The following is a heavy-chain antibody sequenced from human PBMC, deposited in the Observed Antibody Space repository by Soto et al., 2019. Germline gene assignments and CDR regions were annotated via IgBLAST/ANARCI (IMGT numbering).Heavy chain of an antibody. D-gene: IGHD3-3*01. V-gene: IGHV1-18*01. Sequence: ASVRVSCKASGYTFTSYCISWVRQAPGQGLEWMGWISAYNGNTNYAQKLQGRVTMTTDTSTSTAYMELRSLRSDDTAVYYCARDVVTIFGVVIPGYYGMDVWGQGTTVTVSS. J-gene: IGHJ6*02. CDR1: GYTFTSYC. CDR2: ISAYNGNT. CDR3: ARDVVTIFGVVIPGYYGMDV.